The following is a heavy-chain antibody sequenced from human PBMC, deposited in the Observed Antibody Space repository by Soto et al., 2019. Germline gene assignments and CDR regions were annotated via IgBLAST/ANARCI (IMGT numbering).Heavy chain of an antibody. CDR1: GGPWSSYY. CDR3: ARVVRSIYFSSTSCSTYYYYYHGMDG. D-gene: IGHD2-2*01. J-gene: IGHJ6*01. Sequence: AETLSLTCAAYGGPWSSYYWSWIREPPGKGLEWIGEINHSGSTNYNPSLKSRVTISVDTSKNQFSLKLSSVTAADTAVYYCARVVRSIYFSSTSCSTYYYYYHGMDGWGQGTTVTVSS. CDR2: INHSGST. V-gene: IGHV4-34*01.